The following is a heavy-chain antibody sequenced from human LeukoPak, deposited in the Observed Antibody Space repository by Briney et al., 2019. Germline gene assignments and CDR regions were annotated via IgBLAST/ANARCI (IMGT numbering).Heavy chain of an antibody. V-gene: IGHV3-15*07. CDR1: GFTFSNAW. CDR3: IIGTRSYYDSSFDLVDY. CDR2: IKSKTDGGTT. D-gene: IGHD3-22*01. J-gene: IGHJ4*02. Sequence: PGGSLRLSCAASGFTFSNAWMNWVRQAPGKGLEWVGRIKSKTDGGTTDYAAPVKGRFTISRDDSKNTLYLQMNSLKTEDTAVYYCIIGTRSYYDSSFDLVDYWGQGTLVTVSS.